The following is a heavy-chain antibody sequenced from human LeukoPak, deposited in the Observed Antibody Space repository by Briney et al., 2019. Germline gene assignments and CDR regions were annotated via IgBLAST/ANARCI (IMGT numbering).Heavy chain of an antibody. CDR2: ISSSSSYI. CDR1: GFAFSSYS. J-gene: IGHJ6*02. CDR3: ARALYGDYGKGGNYYYYGMDV. Sequence: GGSLRLSCAASGFAFSSYSMNWVRQAPGKGLEWVSSISSSSSYIYYADSVKGRFTISRDNAKNSLYLQMNSLRAEDTAVYYCARALYGDYGKGGNYYYYGMDVWGQGTTVTVSS. V-gene: IGHV3-21*01. D-gene: IGHD4-17*01.